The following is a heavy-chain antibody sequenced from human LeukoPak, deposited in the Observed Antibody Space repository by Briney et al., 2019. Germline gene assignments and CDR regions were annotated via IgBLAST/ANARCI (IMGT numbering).Heavy chain of an antibody. CDR3: ARGKQWLVHFFVY. V-gene: IGHV4-34*01. CDR2: INHSGST. J-gene: IGHJ4*02. CDR1: GGSFSGYY. Sequence: SETLSLTCAVSGGSFSGYYWSWVRQPPGKGLEWIGEINHSGSTNYNPSLKSRVTISVDTSKNQFSLKLSSVTAADTAVYYCARGKQWLVHFFVYWGQGTLVTVSS. D-gene: IGHD6-19*01.